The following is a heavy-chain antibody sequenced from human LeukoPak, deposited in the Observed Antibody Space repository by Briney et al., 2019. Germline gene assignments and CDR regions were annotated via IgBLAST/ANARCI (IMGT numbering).Heavy chain of an antibody. D-gene: IGHD1-1*01. CDR3: ASNPPNTGDFYY. CDR2: MNPNSANT. CDR1: GYTFTSFD. J-gene: IGHJ4*02. V-gene: IGHV1-8*01. Sequence: ASVKVSCTASGYTFTSFDISWVRQATGQGLEWMGWMNPNSANTGYAQKFQGRVSMTRDTSISTAYMELSSLRSEDTAVYYCASNPPNTGDFYYWGLGSLVTVSS.